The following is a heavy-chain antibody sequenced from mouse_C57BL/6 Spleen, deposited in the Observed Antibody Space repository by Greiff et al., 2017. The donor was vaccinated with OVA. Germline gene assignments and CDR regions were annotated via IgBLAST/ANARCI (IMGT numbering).Heavy chain of an antibody. V-gene: IGHV1-82*01. Sequence: VQLQQSGPELVKPGASVKISCKASGYAFSSSWMNWVKQRPGKGLEWIGRIYPGDGDPTYNGKFKGKATLTADNSSSTAYMQLSSLTSEDSAVYVCARSGFYAMDYWGQGTSVTVSS. J-gene: IGHJ4*01. CDR3: ARSGFYAMDY. CDR1: GYAFSSSW. CDR2: IYPGDGDP.